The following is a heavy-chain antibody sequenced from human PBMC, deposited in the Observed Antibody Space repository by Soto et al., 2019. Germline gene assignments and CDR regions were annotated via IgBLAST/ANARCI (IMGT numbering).Heavy chain of an antibody. J-gene: IGHJ6*02. D-gene: IGHD2-21*02. CDR1: GSTFSSYT. CDR2: IIPVLGVT. CDR3: ARRRYCGVDCYNKFYYGMDV. V-gene: IGHV1-69*02. Sequence: QVQLVQSGAEVRKPGSSVEVSCMASGSTFSSYTVNWVRQATGQGLEWIGRIIPVLGVTHYARRFQGRVTITADRSRXTXYXXLTSLTSEDTAVYYCARRRYCGVDCYNKFYYGMDVWGQGTTVTVSS.